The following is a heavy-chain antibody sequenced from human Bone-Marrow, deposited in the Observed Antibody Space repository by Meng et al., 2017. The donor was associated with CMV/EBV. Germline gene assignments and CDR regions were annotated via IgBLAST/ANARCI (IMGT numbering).Heavy chain of an antibody. Sequence: SETLSLTCAVYGGSFSGYYWSWIRQPPGKGLEWIGEINHSGSTNYNPSLKSRVTISVDTSKNQFSLKLSSVTAADTAVYYCARDRMTGAYYYYGMDVWGQGTTVTVSS. CDR3: ARDRMTGAYYYYGMDV. CDR2: INHSGST. CDR1: GGSFSGYY. J-gene: IGHJ6*02. V-gene: IGHV4-34*01. D-gene: IGHD2-15*01.